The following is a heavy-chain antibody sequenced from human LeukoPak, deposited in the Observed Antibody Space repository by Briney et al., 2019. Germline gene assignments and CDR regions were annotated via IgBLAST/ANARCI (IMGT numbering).Heavy chain of an antibody. D-gene: IGHD3-22*01. CDR1: GFTFSSYA. CDR3: ARGSTYYYDSSGYYFDY. CDR2: ISYDGSNK. V-gene: IGHV3-30-3*01. Sequence: QPGGSLRLSCAASGFTFSSYAMSWVRQAPGKGPEWVAVISYDGSNKYYADSVKGRFTISRDNSKNTLYLQMNSLRAEDTAVYYCARGSTYYYDSSGYYFDYWGQGTLVTVSS. J-gene: IGHJ4*02.